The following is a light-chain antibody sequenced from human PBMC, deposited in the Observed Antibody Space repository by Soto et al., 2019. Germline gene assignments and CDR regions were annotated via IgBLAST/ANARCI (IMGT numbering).Light chain of an antibody. CDR2: DVR. V-gene: IGLV2-14*01. CDR3: SSYTTISTYV. CDR1: RSDVGGYNY. J-gene: IGLJ1*01. Sequence: QSALTHPASVSGSPGQSITISCTGTRSDVGGYNYVSWYQQHPGKAPKLMIYDVRNRPSGVSNRFSGSKSVNTASLTISGLQAEDEADYYCSSYTTISTYVFGTGTKLTVL.